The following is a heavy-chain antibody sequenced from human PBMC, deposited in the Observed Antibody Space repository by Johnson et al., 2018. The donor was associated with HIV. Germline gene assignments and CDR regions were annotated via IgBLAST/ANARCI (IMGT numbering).Heavy chain of an antibody. Sequence: VQLVESGGGLVQPGGSLRLSCAASGFTFSNAWMSWVRQAPGKGLEWVGRIKSKTDGGTTDYAAPVKGRFTISRDDSKNTLYLQMNSLKIEDTGVYYCAKAYCPGCDAFDICGQGTMVTVFS. D-gene: IGHD2-21*01. V-gene: IGHV3-15*01. CDR1: GFTFSNAW. CDR3: AKAYCPGCDAFDI. CDR2: IKSKTDGGTT. J-gene: IGHJ3*02.